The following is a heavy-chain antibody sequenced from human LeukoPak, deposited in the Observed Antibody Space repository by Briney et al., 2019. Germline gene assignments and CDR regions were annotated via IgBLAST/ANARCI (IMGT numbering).Heavy chain of an antibody. CDR1: GFTFDDYA. CDR2: ISWNSGSI. Sequence: RSGGSLRLSCAASGFTFDDYAMHWVRQAPGKGLEWVSGISWNSGSIGYADSVKGRFTISRDNAKNSLYLQMNSLRAEDTALYYCAKDMWSGGSLTDAFDIWGQGTMVTVSS. V-gene: IGHV3-9*01. J-gene: IGHJ3*02. CDR3: AKDMWSGGSLTDAFDI. D-gene: IGHD2-15*01.